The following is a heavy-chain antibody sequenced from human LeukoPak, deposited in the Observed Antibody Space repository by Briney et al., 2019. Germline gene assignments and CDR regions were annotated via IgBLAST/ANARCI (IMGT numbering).Heavy chain of an antibody. J-gene: IGHJ4*02. CDR2: INHSGST. CDR3: ARGLLDY. V-gene: IGHV4-34*01. Sequence: SETLSLTCAVYGGSFSGYYWSWIRQPPGKGLEWIGEINHSGSTNYNPSLKSRVTVSVDTSKNQFSLKLSSVTATDTAVYYCARGLLDYWGQGALVTVSS. CDR1: GGSFSGYY.